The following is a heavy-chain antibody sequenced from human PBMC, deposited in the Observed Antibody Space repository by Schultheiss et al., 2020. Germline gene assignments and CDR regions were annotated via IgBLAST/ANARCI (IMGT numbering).Heavy chain of an antibody. D-gene: IGHD3-3*02. CDR1: GFTFSSYT. J-gene: IGHJ6*04. Sequence: GGSLRLSCAASGFTFSSYTINWVRQAPGKGLEWLSSISNDGQNKLYADSVKGRFTISRDNSKNTLYLQMNSLRAEDTAVYYCAKDTFLEWLPRMDVWGKGTTVTVS. CDR3: AKDTFLEWLPRMDV. V-gene: IGHV3-30*18. CDR2: ISNDGQNK.